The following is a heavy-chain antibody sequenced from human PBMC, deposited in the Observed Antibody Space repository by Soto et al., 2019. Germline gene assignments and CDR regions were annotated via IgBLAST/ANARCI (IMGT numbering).Heavy chain of an antibody. CDR2: ISYDGSNK. D-gene: IGHD3-22*01. CDR3: AKSMIVTTPYYFVY. CDR1: GFTFSSYG. Sequence: QVQLVESGGGVVQPGRSLRLSCAASGFTFSSYGMHWVRQAPGKGLEWVAVISYDGSNKYYADSVKGRFTISRDNSKNTLYLQMNSLRAEDTAVYYCAKSMIVTTPYYFVYWGQGTLVTVSS. V-gene: IGHV3-30*18. J-gene: IGHJ4*02.